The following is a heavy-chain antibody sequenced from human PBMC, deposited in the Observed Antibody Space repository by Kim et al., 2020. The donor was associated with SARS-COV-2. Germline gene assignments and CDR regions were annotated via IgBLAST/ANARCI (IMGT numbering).Heavy chain of an antibody. D-gene: IGHD3-3*01. Sequence: GGSLRLSCVVSGVAFSNYAMTWVRQAPGKGLEWVSAVSGSCDKTYYADSVKGRFSISRDNSKSTLYLHMHSLRDADTAMYYCALKGSFGSGYGGQGTLVTVSS. J-gene: IGHJ4*02. CDR3: ALKGSFGSGY. V-gene: IGHV3-23*01. CDR1: GVAFSNYA. CDR2: VSGSCDKT.